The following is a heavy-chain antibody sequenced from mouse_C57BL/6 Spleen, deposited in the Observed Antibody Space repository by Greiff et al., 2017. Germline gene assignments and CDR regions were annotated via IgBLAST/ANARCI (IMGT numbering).Heavy chain of an antibody. CDR2: IYPGDGDT. CDR3: ARGGTGYAMDY. Sequence: VKLMESGAELVKPGASVKISCKASGYAFSSYWMNWVKQRPGKGLEWIGQIYPGDGDTNYNGKFKGKATLTADKSSSTAYMQLSSLTSEDSAVYFCARGGTGYAMDYWGQGTSVTVSS. D-gene: IGHD3-3*01. J-gene: IGHJ4*01. CDR1: GYAFSSYW. V-gene: IGHV1-80*01.